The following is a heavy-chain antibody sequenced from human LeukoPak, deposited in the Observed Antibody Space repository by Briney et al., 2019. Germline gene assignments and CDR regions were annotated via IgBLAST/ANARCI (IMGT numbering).Heavy chain of an antibody. CDR2: INPNSGGT. V-gene: IGHV1-2*02. CDR3: ASVLAARPDAFDI. Sequence: SVKVSCKASGYTFTGYYMHWVRQAPGQGLEWMGWINPNSGGTNYAQKFQGRVTMTRDTSISTAYVELSRLRSDDTAVYYCASVLAARPDAFDIWGQGTMVTVSS. J-gene: IGHJ3*02. D-gene: IGHD6-13*01. CDR1: GYTFTGYY.